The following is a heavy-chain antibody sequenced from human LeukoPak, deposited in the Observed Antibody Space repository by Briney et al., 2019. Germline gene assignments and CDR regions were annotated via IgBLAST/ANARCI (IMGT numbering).Heavy chain of an antibody. Sequence: PSETLSLTCAVYGGSFSGYYWSWIRQPPGKGLEWIGEINHSGSTNYNPSLKSRVTISVDTSKNQFSLKLSSVTAADTAVYYCARGRGYCSSTSCYLHWFNPWGQGTLVTVSS. J-gene: IGHJ5*02. CDR2: INHSGST. CDR1: GGSFSGYY. V-gene: IGHV4-34*01. D-gene: IGHD2-2*01. CDR3: ARGRGYCSSTSCYLHWFNP.